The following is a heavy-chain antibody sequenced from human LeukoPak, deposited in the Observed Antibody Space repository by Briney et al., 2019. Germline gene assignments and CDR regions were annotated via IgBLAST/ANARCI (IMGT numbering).Heavy chain of an antibody. Sequence: QPGRSLRLSCAASGFTFDDYAMHWVRQAPGKGLEWVSGISWNSGSIGYADSVKGRFTISGDNAKNSLYLQMNSLRAEDTALYYCAKEALRSGAFDIWGQGTMVTVSS. CDR2: ISWNSGSI. D-gene: IGHD3-10*01. V-gene: IGHV3-9*01. J-gene: IGHJ3*02. CDR3: AKEALRSGAFDI. CDR1: GFTFDDYA.